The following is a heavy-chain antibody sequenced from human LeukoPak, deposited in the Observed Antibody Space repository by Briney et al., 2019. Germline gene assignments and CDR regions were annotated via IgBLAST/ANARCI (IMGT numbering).Heavy chain of an antibody. V-gene: IGHV3-23*01. Sequence: PGGSLRLSCVASGFTFSNYAMSWVRQAPGKGLEWVSAISDSGRNTFYADSVKGRFTISRDNSKNTLYLQMNSLRAEDTALYYCAKDMGEDIIVVVAEYWGQGTQVTVSS. CDR3: AKDMGEDIIVVVAEY. CDR2: ISDSGRNT. D-gene: IGHD2-15*01. CDR1: GFTFSNYA. J-gene: IGHJ4*02.